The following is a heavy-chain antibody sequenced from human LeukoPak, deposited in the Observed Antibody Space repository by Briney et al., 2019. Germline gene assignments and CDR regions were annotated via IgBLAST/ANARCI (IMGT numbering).Heavy chain of an antibody. CDR2: ISSTGTYT. D-gene: IGHD4-17*01. J-gene: IGHJ3*02. CDR3: ARGPTVTSFNAFDM. Sequence: GGSLRLSCVGSGFTFSDYGIYWARQAPGKGLEHVSAISSTGTYTYYANSVRGRFTISRDNSKNTLYLQMGSLRAEDMAVYYCARGPTVTSFNAFDMWGQGTMVTVSS. V-gene: IGHV3-64*01. CDR1: GFTFSDYG.